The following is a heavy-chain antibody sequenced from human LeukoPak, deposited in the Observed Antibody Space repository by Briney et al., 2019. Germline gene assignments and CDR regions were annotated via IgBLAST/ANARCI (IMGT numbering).Heavy chain of an antibody. Sequence: SQTLSLTCTVSGGSISSGGYYWSWIRQPPGKGLEWIGYIYYSGSTYYNPSLKSRVTVSVDTSKNQFSLKLSSVTAADTAVYYCARGSPIAAAGTEVVFYYGMDVWGQGTTVTVSS. CDR1: GGSISSGGYY. CDR3: ARGSPIAAAGTEVVFYYGMDV. J-gene: IGHJ6*01. CDR2: IYYSGST. V-gene: IGHV4-31*03. D-gene: IGHD6-13*01.